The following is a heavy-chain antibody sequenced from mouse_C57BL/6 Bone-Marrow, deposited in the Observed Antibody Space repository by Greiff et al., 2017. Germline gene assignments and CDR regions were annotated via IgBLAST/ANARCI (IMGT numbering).Heavy chain of an antibody. CDR1: GFTFSDYG. V-gene: IGHV5-15*04. J-gene: IGHJ4*01. Sequence: EVKVVESGGGLVQPGGSLKLSCAASGFTFSDYGMAWVRQAPRKGPEWVAFISNLAYSIYYADTVTGRFTISRENAKHTLYLEMSSLRSEDTAMYYWARRWDYYYYYAMDYWGQGTSVTVSS. CDR2: ISNLAYSI. CDR3: ARRWDYYYYYAMDY. D-gene: IGHD1-1*01.